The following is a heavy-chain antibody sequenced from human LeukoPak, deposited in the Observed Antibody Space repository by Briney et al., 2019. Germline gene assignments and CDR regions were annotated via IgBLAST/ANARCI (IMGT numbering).Heavy chain of an antibody. D-gene: IGHD2-2*01. Sequence: GESLKISGKVSGYTFTDYWISWVRQMPGKGLEWMGRIDPSDSYSNYSPSFRGHVTISADKSINVAYLQWSSLQASDTAIYYCARRCSSTTCSSFDFWGQGTLVAVSS. CDR1: GYTFTDYW. CDR2: IDPSDSYS. J-gene: IGHJ4*02. V-gene: IGHV5-10-1*01. CDR3: ARRCSSTTCSSFDF.